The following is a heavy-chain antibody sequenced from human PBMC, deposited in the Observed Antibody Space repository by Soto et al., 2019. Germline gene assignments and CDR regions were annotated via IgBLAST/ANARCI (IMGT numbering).Heavy chain of an antibody. CDR2: IYSGGTT. V-gene: IGHV3-53*01. D-gene: IGHD6-13*01. CDR1: GFTVSSNP. Sequence: EVQLVESGGGLIQPGGSLRLSCAASGFTVSSNPMSWVRQAPGKGLEWVSVIYSGGTTYYADSVKGRFTIVRDNSKNTLYLQMNSLRAEDTAVYYCARGGGAAAGTGGFDPWGQGTLVTVSS. CDR3: ARGGGAAAGTGGFDP. J-gene: IGHJ5*02.